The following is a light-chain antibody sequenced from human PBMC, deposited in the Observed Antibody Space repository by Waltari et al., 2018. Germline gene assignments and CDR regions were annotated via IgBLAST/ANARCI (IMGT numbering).Light chain of an antibody. CDR2: AAS. Sequence: DIQMTQSPSSLSASVGDTVTTTCRASQSIGSFLNWHQQKPGKAPKLLIYAASTLESGVPSRFSGRESGTDFTLTITSLHPEDFATYYCQQSYNIPPSFGQGTKVEIK. J-gene: IGKJ1*01. CDR3: QQSYNIPPS. V-gene: IGKV1-39*01. CDR1: QSIGSF.